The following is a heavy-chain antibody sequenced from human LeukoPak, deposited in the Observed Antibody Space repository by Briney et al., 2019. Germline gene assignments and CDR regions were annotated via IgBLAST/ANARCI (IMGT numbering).Heavy chain of an antibody. CDR2: INFIWST. V-gene: IGHV4-59*08. Sequence: SGTPSPTPPVSGGSTSSFHWGWIRPPPREGLEWGGYINFIWSTNYNPSLKSRVTISVDTSKNHFSLKLSSVTAADTAVYYCARAAKGVRYFDWLLRGHYYYYYMDVWGKGTTVTISS. CDR3: ARAAKGVRYFDWLLRGHYYYYYMDV. CDR1: GGSTSSFH. D-gene: IGHD3-9*01. J-gene: IGHJ6*03.